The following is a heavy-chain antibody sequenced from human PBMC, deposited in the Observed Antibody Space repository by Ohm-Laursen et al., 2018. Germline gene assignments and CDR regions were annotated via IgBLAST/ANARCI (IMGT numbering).Heavy chain of an antibody. CDR3: ARAQNTMVRGVIPRPNWFDP. D-gene: IGHD3-10*01. Sequence: SETLSLTCTVSGGSISPYYWSWFRLPPGKGLEWIGYIYYSGSTNYNPSLKSRVTFSLDTSGNQFSLQLTSATAADTAVYYCARAQNTMVRGVIPRPNWFDPWGHGTLVTVSS. V-gene: IGHV4-59*08. J-gene: IGHJ5*02. CDR2: IYYSGST. CDR1: GGSISPYY.